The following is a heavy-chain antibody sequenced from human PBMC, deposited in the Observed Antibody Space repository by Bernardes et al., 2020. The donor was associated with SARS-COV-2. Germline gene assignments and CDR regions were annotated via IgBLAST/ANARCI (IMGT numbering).Heavy chain of an antibody. CDR1: GFTFSSYA. CDR3: EREGLRDGSGYYYYFDY. J-gene: IGHJ4*02. V-gene: IGHV3-33*01. D-gene: IGHD3-22*01. CDR2: ICPDGSDK. Sequence: GSLRLSCAASGFTFSSYAMHWVRQAPGKGLEWVAVICPDGSDKYYANSVKGRFTISRDNAKNTLYLQMNSLRAEDTAVYYCEREGLRDGSGYYYYFDYWGQGTLVTVSS.